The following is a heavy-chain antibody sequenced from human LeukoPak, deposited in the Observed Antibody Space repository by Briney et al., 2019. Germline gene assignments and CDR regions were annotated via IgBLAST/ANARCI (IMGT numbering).Heavy chain of an antibody. J-gene: IGHJ4*02. D-gene: IGHD3-3*01. CDR2: IYTSGST. CDR1: GGSISGYY. V-gene: IGHV4-4*07. CDR3: AREGNIIRFLND. Sequence: SETLSLTCTVSGGSISGYYWSWIRQPAGKGLELIGRIYTSGSTNYNPSLKSRVTMSVDTSKNQFSLKLTSVTAADTAVYYCAREGNIIRFLNDWGQGTLVTVSS.